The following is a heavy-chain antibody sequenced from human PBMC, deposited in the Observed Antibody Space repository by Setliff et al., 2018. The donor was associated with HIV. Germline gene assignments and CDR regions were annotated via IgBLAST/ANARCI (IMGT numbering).Heavy chain of an antibody. D-gene: IGHD3-22*01. CDR3: ASRIYYYDESRVLREEGFVP. Sequence: SETLSLTCAVYGGSFSSYYWIWIRQPPGKGLEWIGEINHSGRTYYNRFLESRLTISIDTSKNQFSLKLTSVTAADTAMYYCASRIYYYDESRVLREEGFVPWGQGTLVTVS. V-gene: IGHV4-34*01. CDR1: GGSFSSYY. J-gene: IGHJ5*02. CDR2: INHSGRT.